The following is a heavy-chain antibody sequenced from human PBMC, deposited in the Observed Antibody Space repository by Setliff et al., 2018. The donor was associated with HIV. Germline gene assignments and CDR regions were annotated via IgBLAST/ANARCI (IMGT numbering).Heavy chain of an antibody. Sequence: SQTLSLTCTVSGGSISNQYWSWIRQPQGKGLEWIGYIYYSGTTHYNPSLKSRVAMSVDTSKNQCSLDLTSVTPADTAVYYCARLRVSSSSQTFDHWGQGILVTVSS. CDR3: ARLRVSSSSQTFDH. J-gene: IGHJ4*02. CDR2: IYYSGTT. D-gene: IGHD6-6*01. V-gene: IGHV4-59*11. CDR1: GGSISNQY.